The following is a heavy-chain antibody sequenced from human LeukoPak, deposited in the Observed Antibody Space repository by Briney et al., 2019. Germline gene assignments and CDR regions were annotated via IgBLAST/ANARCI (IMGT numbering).Heavy chain of an antibody. Sequence: SETLSLTCGVYGGPFSIYCWNWISQSPGEGLEWIGEINQSGSTKYNPSLKSRVTISVDTSKNQFSLKLSSVTAADTAVYYCATMGSGSYFNYWGQGSLVTVSS. CDR2: INQSGST. J-gene: IGHJ4*02. CDR3: ATMGSGSYFNY. D-gene: IGHD1-26*01. V-gene: IGHV4-34*01. CDR1: GGPFSIYC.